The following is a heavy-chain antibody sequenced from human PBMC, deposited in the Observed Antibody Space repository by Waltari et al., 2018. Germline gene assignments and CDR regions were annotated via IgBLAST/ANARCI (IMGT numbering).Heavy chain of an antibody. CDR3: ARGAAVGGVYWYFDL. CDR2: IYPGDSDT. Sequence: EVQLVQSGAAVKKPGESLKISCKGSGYNFTNYCIGWVRQMPGKGLEWTGSIYPGDSDTRYSPSFQGQVTISADRSISTAYLQWSSLKASDTAMYFCARGAAVGGVYWYFDLWGRGTLVTVSS. J-gene: IGHJ2*01. CDR1: GYNFTNYC. D-gene: IGHD2-8*02. V-gene: IGHV5-51*01.